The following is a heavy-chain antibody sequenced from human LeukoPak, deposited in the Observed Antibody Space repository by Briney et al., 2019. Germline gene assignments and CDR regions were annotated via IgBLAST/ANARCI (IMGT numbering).Heavy chain of an antibody. CDR2: INPNSGGT. J-gene: IGHJ5*02. D-gene: IGHD2-2*01. CDR1: GYTFTGYY. CDR3: ARGGIVVVPADTSDWFDP. Sequence: GASVKVSCKASGYTFTGYYMHWVRQAPGQGLEWMGWINPNSGGTNYAQKFQGWVNMTRDTSISTAYMGLSRLRTDETAVYYCARGGIVVVPADTSDWFDPWGQGTLVTVSS. V-gene: IGHV1-2*04.